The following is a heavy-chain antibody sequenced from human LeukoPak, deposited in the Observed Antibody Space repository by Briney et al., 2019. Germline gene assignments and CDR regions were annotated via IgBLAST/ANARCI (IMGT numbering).Heavy chain of an antibody. CDR3: ARERGWYAFDI. CDR2: MNPNSGYT. CDR1: GYTFTSYD. J-gene: IGHJ3*02. D-gene: IGHD6-19*01. V-gene: IGHV1-8*03. Sequence: ASVKVSCKTSGYTFTSYDIDWVRQATGQGLEWMGWMNPNSGYTGYAQKFQGRVTITGNTSISTAYMEVSSLTSDDTAVYYCARERGWYAFDIWGQGTMVTVSS.